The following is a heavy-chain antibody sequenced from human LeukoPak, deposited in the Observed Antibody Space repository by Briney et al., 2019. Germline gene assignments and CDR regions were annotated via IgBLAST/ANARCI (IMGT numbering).Heavy chain of an antibody. Sequence: TGGSLRLSCAASELTFSRYSMNWVRQAPGKGLEWVSAISGSGGSTYYADSVKGRFTISRDNSKNTLYLQMNSLRAEDTAVYYCAKDRYDSSGYYYDDWGQGTLVTVSS. CDR3: AKDRYDSSGYYYDD. CDR1: ELTFSRYS. V-gene: IGHV3-23*01. J-gene: IGHJ4*02. CDR2: ISGSGGST. D-gene: IGHD3-22*01.